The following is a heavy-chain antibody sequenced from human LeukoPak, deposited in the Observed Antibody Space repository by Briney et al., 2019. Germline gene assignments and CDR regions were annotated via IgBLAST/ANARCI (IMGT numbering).Heavy chain of an antibody. CDR1: GYTFTSYY. Sequence: ASVKVSCKASGYTFTSYYMHWVRQAPGQGLEWMGIINPSGGSTSYAQKFQGRVTITADESTSTAYMELSSLRSEDTAVYYCARDLPHVLVEEQQLTEGDYWGQGTLVTVSS. V-gene: IGHV1-46*01. D-gene: IGHD6-13*01. CDR3: ARDLPHVLVEEQQLTEGDY. CDR2: INPSGGST. J-gene: IGHJ4*02.